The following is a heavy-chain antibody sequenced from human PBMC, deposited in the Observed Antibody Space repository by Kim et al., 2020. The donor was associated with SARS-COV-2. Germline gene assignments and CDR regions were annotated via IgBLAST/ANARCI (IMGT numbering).Heavy chain of an antibody. CDR1: GFTFSSYA. J-gene: IGHJ6*02. CDR2: IYSGGSTT. V-gene: IGHV3-23*03. Sequence: GGSLRLSCAASGFTFSSYAMSWVRQAPGKGLEWVSVIYSGGSTTYYAYSVKGRFTISRDNSNNTLYLQINSLRAEYTAVYYCAKDSSGSRLAQTNYYYYGLDVWGQGTTVTVSS. D-gene: IGHD3-10*01. CDR3: AKDSSGSRLAQTNYYYYGLDV.